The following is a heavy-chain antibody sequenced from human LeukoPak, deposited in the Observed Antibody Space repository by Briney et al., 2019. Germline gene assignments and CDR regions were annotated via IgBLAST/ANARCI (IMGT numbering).Heavy chain of an antibody. CDR1: GGTFSSYA. Sequence: SVKVSCKASGGTFSSYAISWVRQAPGQGLEWMGGIIPIFGTANYAQKFQGRVTITADESTSTAYMELSSLRSEDTAVYYCARSAGSGSYSRPFDYWGQGTLVTVSS. D-gene: IGHD3-10*01. J-gene: IGHJ4*02. V-gene: IGHV1-69*01. CDR2: IIPIFGTA. CDR3: ARSAGSGSYSRPFDY.